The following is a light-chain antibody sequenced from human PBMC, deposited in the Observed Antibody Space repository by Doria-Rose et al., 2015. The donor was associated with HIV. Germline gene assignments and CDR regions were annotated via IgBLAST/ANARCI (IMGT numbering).Light chain of an antibody. Sequence: CTGTSSDVGGYNYVSWYQQHPGKAPKLMIYDVSNRPSGVSNRFSGSKSGNTASLTISGLQAEDEADYYCSSHTSSSTLVFGGGTKLTVL. CDR2: DVS. CDR3: SSHTSSSTLV. CDR1: SSDVGGYNY. J-gene: IGLJ3*02. V-gene: IGLV2-14*03.